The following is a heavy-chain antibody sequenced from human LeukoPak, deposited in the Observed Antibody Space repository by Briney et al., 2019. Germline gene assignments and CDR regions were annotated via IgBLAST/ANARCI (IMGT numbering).Heavy chain of an antibody. V-gene: IGHV3-21*01. CDR3: ARDLYYDILTGYYRYGMDV. CDR1: GFTFSGYS. D-gene: IGHD3-9*01. Sequence: PGGSLRLSCAASGFTFSGYSMNWVRQAPGKGLEWVSSISSSSSYIYYADSVKGRFTISRDNAKNSLYLQMNSLRAEDTAVYYCARDLYYDILTGYYRYGMDVWGQGTTVTVSS. J-gene: IGHJ6*02. CDR2: ISSSSSYI.